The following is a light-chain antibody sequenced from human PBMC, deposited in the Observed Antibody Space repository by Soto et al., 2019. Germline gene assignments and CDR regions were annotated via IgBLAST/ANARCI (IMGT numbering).Light chain of an antibody. Sequence: QLVLTQSPSASASLGASVKLTCTLSSGHSSYAIAWHQQQPEKGPRYLMNLNSDGSHSKGDGIPDRFSGSSSGAERYLTITSLQSEDEADYYCQTWGTGILVFGGGTKLTVL. J-gene: IGLJ2*01. CDR1: SGHSSYA. CDR2: LNSDGSH. V-gene: IGLV4-69*01. CDR3: QTWGTGILV.